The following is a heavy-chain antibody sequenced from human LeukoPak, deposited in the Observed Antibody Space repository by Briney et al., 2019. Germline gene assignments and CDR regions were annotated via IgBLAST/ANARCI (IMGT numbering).Heavy chain of an antibody. CDR3: ASDDYYGSGSYRW. Sequence: GSLRLSCAASGFTFDDYGMSWVRQPPGKGLEWIGEINHSGSTNYNPSLKSRVTISVDTSKNQFSLKLSSVTAADTAVYYCASDDYYGSGSYRWWGQGTLVTVSS. CDR1: GFTFDDYG. D-gene: IGHD3-10*01. CDR2: INHSGST. J-gene: IGHJ4*02. V-gene: IGHV4-34*01.